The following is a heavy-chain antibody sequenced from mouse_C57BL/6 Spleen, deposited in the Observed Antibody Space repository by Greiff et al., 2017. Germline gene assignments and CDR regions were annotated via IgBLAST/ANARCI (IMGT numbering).Heavy chain of an antibody. Sequence: QVQLKESGAELARPGASVKMSCKASGYTFTSYTMHWVKQRPGQGLEWIGYINPSSGYTKYNQKFKDKATLTADNSYSTANMQLSSLTSEDSAVYCCARYDYDGRVDYWGQGTTLTVSS. J-gene: IGHJ2*01. CDR1: GYTFTSYT. V-gene: IGHV1-4*01. CDR3: ARYDYDGRVDY. D-gene: IGHD2-4*01. CDR2: INPSSGYT.